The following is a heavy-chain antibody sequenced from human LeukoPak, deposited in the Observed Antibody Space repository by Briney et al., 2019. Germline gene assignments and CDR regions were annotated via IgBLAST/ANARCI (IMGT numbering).Heavy chain of an antibody. CDR3: AKEGYDETNWFDP. J-gene: IGHJ5*02. CDR1: GFTFSSYS. V-gene: IGHV3-21*01. CDR2: ISSSSSYI. Sequence: GGSLRLSCAASGFTFSSYSMNWVRQAPGKGLEWVSSISSSSSYIYYADSVKGRFTISRDNAKNSLYLQMNSLRAEDTAVYYCAKEGYDETNWFDPWGQGTLVTVSS. D-gene: IGHD3-3*01.